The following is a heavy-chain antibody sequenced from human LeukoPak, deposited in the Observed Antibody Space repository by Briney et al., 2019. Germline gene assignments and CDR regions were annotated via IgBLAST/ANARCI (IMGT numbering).Heavy chain of an antibody. J-gene: IGHJ4*02. Sequence: LGGSLRLSCAASGFTFSSHWMDWVRQAPGKGPEWVANVNPDGSVKHYVDSVKGRFTISRDNTKNSLYLEMNSLRAEDTAVYYCAKNFGWQQFDYWGQGTLVTVSS. V-gene: IGHV3-7*01. CDR2: VNPDGSVK. CDR3: AKNFGWQQFDY. D-gene: IGHD5-24*01. CDR1: GFTFSSHW.